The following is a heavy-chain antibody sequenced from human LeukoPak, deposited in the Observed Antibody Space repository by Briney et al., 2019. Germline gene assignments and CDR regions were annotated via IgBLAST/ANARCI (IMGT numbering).Heavy chain of an antibody. CDR1: GGSISSGDYY. J-gene: IGHJ3*02. D-gene: IGHD4-17*01. CDR2: MYYSGNT. Sequence: SQTLSLTCTVSGGSISSGDYYWSWIRQPPGKGLEWIGSMYYSGNTYYNPSLKSRVTISVDTSKNQFSLKLSSVTAADTAVYYCASMGDYDAFDIWGQGTMVTVSS. V-gene: IGHV4-30-2*03. CDR3: ASMGDYDAFDI.